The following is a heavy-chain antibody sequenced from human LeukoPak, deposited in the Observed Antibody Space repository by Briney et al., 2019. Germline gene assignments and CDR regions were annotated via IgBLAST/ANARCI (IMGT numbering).Heavy chain of an antibody. D-gene: IGHD5-18*01. J-gene: IGHJ4*02. CDR3: ASWDTAMVFILSL. CDR2: ISGSGGST. Sequence: GGSLRLSCAASGFTFSSYAMSWVRQAPGKGLEWVSAISGSGGSTYYADSVKGRFTISRDNAKNSLYLQMNSLRDEDTAVYYCASWDTAMVFILSLWGQGTLVTVSS. CDR1: GFTFSSYA. V-gene: IGHV3-23*01.